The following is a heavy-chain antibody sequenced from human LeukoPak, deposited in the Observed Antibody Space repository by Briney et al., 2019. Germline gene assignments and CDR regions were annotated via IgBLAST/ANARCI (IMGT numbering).Heavy chain of an antibody. CDR2: IRYDGSNK. CDR1: GFTFSSYG. D-gene: IGHD6-19*01. CDR3: AKGSGWYGGRVDY. V-gene: IGHV3-30*02. Sequence: GGSLRLSCAASGFTFSSYGMHWVRQAPGKGLGWVAFIRYDGSNKYYADSVKGRFTISRDNSKHTLYLQMNSLRAEDTAVYYCAKGSGWYGGRVDYWGQGTLVTVSS. J-gene: IGHJ4*02.